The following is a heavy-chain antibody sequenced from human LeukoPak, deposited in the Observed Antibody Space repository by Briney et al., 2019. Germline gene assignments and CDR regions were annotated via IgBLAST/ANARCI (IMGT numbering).Heavy chain of an antibody. Sequence: GGSLRLSCAASGFTFSRHGMHWVRQAPGEGLGWVAFIRFDEINKYYADSVEGRFTISRDNSKNTLYLQMNSLRGEDTAIYYCAKDNDFWSGYFDYWGQGTLVTVSS. CDR1: GFTFSRHG. D-gene: IGHD3-3*01. CDR3: AKDNDFWSGYFDY. J-gene: IGHJ4*02. V-gene: IGHV3-30*02. CDR2: IRFDEINK.